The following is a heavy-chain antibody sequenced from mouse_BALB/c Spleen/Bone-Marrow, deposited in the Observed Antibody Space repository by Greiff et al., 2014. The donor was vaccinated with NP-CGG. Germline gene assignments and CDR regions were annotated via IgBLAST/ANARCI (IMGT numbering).Heavy chain of an antibody. Sequence: EVQLQESGGGLVKPGGSLKLSCAASGFGFSSSDMSWVRQTPEKRLEWVAYISSGGGSTYYPDTVKGRFTISRDNAKNTLYLQMSSRKSEDTAMYYCATHYYGRFDYWGQGTTLTVSS. CDR2: ISSGGGST. CDR1: GFGFSSSD. J-gene: IGHJ2*01. CDR3: ATHYYGRFDY. V-gene: IGHV5-12-1*01. D-gene: IGHD1-2*01.